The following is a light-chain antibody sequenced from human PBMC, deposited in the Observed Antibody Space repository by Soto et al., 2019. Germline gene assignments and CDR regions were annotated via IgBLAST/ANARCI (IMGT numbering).Light chain of an antibody. V-gene: IGKV1-13*02. CDR3: QQFNSLPLT. Sequence: QLTQSLSSLSESSLDGVKISCWASQGIGSALAWYQQNPGKAPKILIYDASSLESGVPSRFSGSGSGTDFTLTISSLQPEDFASYYCQQFNSLPLTFGGGTKVDI. CDR1: QGIGSA. CDR2: DAS. J-gene: IGKJ4*01.